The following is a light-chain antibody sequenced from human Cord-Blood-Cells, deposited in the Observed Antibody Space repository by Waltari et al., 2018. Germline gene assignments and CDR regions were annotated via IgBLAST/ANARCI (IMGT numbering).Light chain of an antibody. V-gene: IGLV2-23*01. J-gene: IGLJ2*01. CDR2: EGS. Sequence: QSALTQPASVSGSPGQSITISCTGTSSTVGTYNLVSWYQQHPGKAPKPMIYEGSKRPSGVSNRFSGSKSGNTASLTISGLQAEDEADYSCCSYAGSSNVVFGGGTKLTVL. CDR3: CSYAGSSNVV. CDR1: SSTVGTYNL.